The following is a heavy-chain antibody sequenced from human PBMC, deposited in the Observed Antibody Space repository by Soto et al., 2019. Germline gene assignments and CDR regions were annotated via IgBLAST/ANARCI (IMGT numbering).Heavy chain of an antibody. CDR3: AKDLTMIRGVIYYGMDV. D-gene: IGHD3-10*01. Sequence: EVQLLESGGGLVQPGGSLRLSCAASGFTFSSYAMSWVRQAPGKGLEWVSVITSGGSTYYADSVKGRFTISRDNSKNALYRQMNSLRAEDTAVYYCAKDLTMIRGVIYYGMDVWGQGTTVTVSS. CDR1: GFTFSSYA. J-gene: IGHJ6*02. V-gene: IGHV3-23*01. CDR2: ITSGGST.